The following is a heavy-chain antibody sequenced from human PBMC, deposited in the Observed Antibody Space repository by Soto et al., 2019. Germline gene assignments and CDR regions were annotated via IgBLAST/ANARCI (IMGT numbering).Heavy chain of an antibody. V-gene: IGHV4-39*01. D-gene: IGHD6-13*01. J-gene: IGHJ5*02. CDR1: GGSISRRRFH. Sequence: PSETLSLTCTGSGGSISRRRFHWGWVRQPPGKGLEWIGSIYYSGSTSYGPSLKSRVTISVDTSKNQFSLKLSSVTAADTAVYYCARRERAAGTDWWFDPWGQGTLVTVSS. CDR3: ARRERAAGTDWWFDP. CDR2: IYYSGST.